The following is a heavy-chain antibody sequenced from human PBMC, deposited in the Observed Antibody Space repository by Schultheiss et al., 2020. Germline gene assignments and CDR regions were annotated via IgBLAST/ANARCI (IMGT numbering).Heavy chain of an antibody. D-gene: IGHD6-13*01. Sequence: ASVKVSCKASGYTFTGHYMHWVRQAPGQGLEWMGWINPNSGGTNYAQKFQGRVTMTRDTSISTAYMELSRLRSDDTAVYYCARDPVGIAAAGRGGDNWFDPWGQGTLVTVSS. CDR3: ARDPVGIAAAGRGGDNWFDP. CDR2: INPNSGGT. V-gene: IGHV1-2*02. J-gene: IGHJ5*02. CDR1: GYTFTGHY.